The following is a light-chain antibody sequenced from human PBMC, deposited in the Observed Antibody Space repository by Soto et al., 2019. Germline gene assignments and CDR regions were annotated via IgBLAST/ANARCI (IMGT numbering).Light chain of an antibody. Sequence: EIVLTQSPATLSLSPGERATLSCRASQGVGSNLAWYQQKPGQAPRLLIYDASNRATGIPARFSGSGSGADFTLTSSSLEPEDFAVYYCQQRSNGLTFGGGTQVEMK. CDR2: DAS. CDR3: QQRSNGLT. J-gene: IGKJ4*01. V-gene: IGKV3-11*01. CDR1: QGVGSN.